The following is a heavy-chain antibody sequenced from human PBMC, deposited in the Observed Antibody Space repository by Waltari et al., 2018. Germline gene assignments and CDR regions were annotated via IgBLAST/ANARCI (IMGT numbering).Heavy chain of an antibody. CDR2: IYYSGST. D-gene: IGHD3-16*01. CDR1: GGSISSYY. CDR3: ARERGGYGMDV. Sequence: QVQLQESGPGLVKPSETLSLTCTVSGGSISSYYSSWIRQPPGKGLEWIGYIYYSGSTNYNPSLKSRVTISVDTSKNQFSLKLSSVTAADTAVYYCARERGGYGMDVWGQGTTVTVSS. V-gene: IGHV4-59*01. J-gene: IGHJ6*02.